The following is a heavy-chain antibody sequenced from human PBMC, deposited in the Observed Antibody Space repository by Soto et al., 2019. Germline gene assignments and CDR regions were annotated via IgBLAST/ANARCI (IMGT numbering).Heavy chain of an antibody. CDR2: IIPIFGTA. CDR1: GGTFSSYA. V-gene: IGHV1-69*01. J-gene: IGHJ5*02. Sequence: QVQLVQSGAEVKKPGSSVKVSCKASGGTFSSYAISWVRQAPGQGLEWMGGIIPIFGTANYAQKFQGRVTINAEDSTSAAEIAMSTLMSEDTVMYEYTRACHFVVETAIPPCFDLWGQGTLVTVSS. CDR3: TRACHFVVETAIPPCFDL. D-gene: IGHD2-21*02.